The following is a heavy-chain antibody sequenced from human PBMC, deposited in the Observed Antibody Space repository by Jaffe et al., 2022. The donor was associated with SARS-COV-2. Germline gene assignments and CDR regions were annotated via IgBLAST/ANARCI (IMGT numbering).Heavy chain of an antibody. J-gene: IGHJ4*02. CDR3: ARDRPKKMYYYDSSGYFDY. CDR2: IKQDGSEK. CDR1: GFTFSSYW. Sequence: EVQLVESGGGLVQPGGSLRLSCAASGFTFSSYWMSWVRQAPGKGLEWVANIKQDGSEKYYVDSVKGRFTISRDNAKNSLYLQMNSLRAEDTAVYYCARDRPKKMYYYDSSGYFDYWGQGTLVTVSS. V-gene: IGHV3-7*01. D-gene: IGHD3-22*01.